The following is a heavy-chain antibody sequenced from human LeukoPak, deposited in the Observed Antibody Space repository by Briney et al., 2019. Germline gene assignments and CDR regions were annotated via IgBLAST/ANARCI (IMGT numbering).Heavy chain of an antibody. CDR1: GFSFSSYD. CDR2: ISSSASTI. J-gene: IGHJ4*02. Sequence: PGGCLRLSCAASGFSFSSYDMNWVRQAPGKGLEWVSYISSSASTIYYADSVKGRFAISRDSAKNSLYLQMNSLRAEDTAVYYCAGGVPTTLWGQGTLVTVSS. D-gene: IGHD1-26*01. V-gene: IGHV3-48*03. CDR3: AGGVPTTL.